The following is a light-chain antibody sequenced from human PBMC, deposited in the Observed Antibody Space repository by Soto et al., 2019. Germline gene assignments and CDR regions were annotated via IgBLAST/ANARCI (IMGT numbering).Light chain of an antibody. CDR3: QQYGSSPMT. CDR2: GAS. J-gene: IGKJ5*01. Sequence: VLTQSPATLSLSPGERATLSCRASQSVSSNYLAWYQQKPGQAPRLLIYGASSRATGIPDRFSGSGSGTDFTLTISRLEPEDFAVYYCQQYGSSPMTFGQGTRLEIK. CDR1: QSVSSNY. V-gene: IGKV3-20*01.